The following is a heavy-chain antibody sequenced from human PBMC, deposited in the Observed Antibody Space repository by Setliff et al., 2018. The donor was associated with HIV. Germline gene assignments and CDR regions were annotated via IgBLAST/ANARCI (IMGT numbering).Heavy chain of an antibody. CDR3: ARDPCYGGTCYFDQ. D-gene: IGHD2-15*01. Sequence: GGSLRLSCAASGFSLSNYEVIWVRQAPGKGLEWISYIGASPGTIYYADSVRGRFTISRDNAKNTLYLQMNSLRAEDTAVYYCARDPCYGGTCYFDQWGQGTLVTVSS. J-gene: IGHJ4*02. CDR1: GFSLSNYE. V-gene: IGHV3-48*03. CDR2: IGASPGTI.